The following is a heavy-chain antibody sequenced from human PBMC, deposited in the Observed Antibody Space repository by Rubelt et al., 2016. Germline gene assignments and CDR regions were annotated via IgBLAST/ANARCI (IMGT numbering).Heavy chain of an antibody. Sequence: QVQLVQSGAEVKKPGASVKVSCKASGYTFTSYGISWVRQAPGQGLEWMGWISAYNGNTNYAQKLQGRVTITTDTSTSTAYMELRSRRSDDTAVYYCARDKEWLATRGFQNGFDPWGQGTLVTVSS. CDR1: GYTFTSYG. CDR2: ISAYNGNT. CDR3: ARDKEWLATRGFQNGFDP. J-gene: IGHJ5*02. V-gene: IGHV1-18*01. D-gene: IGHD6-19*01.